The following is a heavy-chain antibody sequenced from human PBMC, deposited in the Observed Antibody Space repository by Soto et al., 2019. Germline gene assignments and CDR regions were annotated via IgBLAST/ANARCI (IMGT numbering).Heavy chain of an antibody. CDR1: GGSFSGYY. Sequence: TLSLTCAVYGGSFSGYYWSWIRQPPGKGLEWIGEINHSGSTNYNPSLKSRVTISVDTSKNQFSLKLSSVTAADTAVYYCARLRWYYYGSGSYYNVYYYHGMDVWGQGTTVTVSS. CDR3: ARLRWYYYGSGSYYNVYYYHGMDV. CDR2: INHSGST. J-gene: IGHJ6*02. V-gene: IGHV4-34*01. D-gene: IGHD3-10*01.